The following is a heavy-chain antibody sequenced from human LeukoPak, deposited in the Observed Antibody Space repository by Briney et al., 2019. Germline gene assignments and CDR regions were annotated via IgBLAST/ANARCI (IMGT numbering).Heavy chain of an antibody. D-gene: IGHD1-26*01. Sequence: GGSLRLSCAASGFTFSAYGMHWVRQAPGKGLEWVANIKQDGSETYYVDSVKGRFTISRDNAKNSLYLQMNSLRAEDTAVYYCASHGGELLWPTFDYWGQGTLVTVSS. CDR3: ASHGGELLWPTFDY. CDR1: GFTFSAYG. CDR2: IKQDGSET. V-gene: IGHV3-7*01. J-gene: IGHJ4*02.